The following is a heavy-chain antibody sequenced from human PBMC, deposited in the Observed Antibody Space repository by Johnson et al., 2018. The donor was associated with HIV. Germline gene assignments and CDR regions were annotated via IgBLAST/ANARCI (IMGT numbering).Heavy chain of an antibody. D-gene: IGHD3-3*01. Sequence: QVQLVESGGGVVQPGRSLRLSCTASGFTFSSYAMHWVRQAPGKGLEWVAVISYDGSNKYYADSVKGRFTISRDNSKNTLYLQMNSLRAGDTAMYYCARGGSRITIFGVVTNLGAFDIWGQGTMVTVSS. J-gene: IGHJ3*02. V-gene: IGHV3-30*14. CDR3: ARGGSRITIFGVVTNLGAFDI. CDR2: ISYDGSNK. CDR1: GFTFSSYA.